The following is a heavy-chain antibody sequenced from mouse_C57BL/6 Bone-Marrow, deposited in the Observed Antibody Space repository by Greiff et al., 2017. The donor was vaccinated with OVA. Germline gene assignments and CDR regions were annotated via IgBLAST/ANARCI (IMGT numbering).Heavy chain of an antibody. CDR3: ASERRYDYVAWFAY. CDR1: GYTFTSYW. D-gene: IGHD2-4*01. J-gene: IGHJ3*01. V-gene: IGHV1-64*01. CDR2: IHPNSGST. Sequence: VQLQQPGAELVKPGASVKLSCKASGYTFTSYWMHWVKQRPGQGLEWIGMIHPNSGSTNYNEKFKSKATLTVDKSSSTAYMQLSSLTSEDSAVYYCASERRYDYVAWFAYWGQGTLVTVSA.